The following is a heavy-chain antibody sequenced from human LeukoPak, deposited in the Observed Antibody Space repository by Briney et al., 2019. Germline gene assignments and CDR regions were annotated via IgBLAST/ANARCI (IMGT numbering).Heavy chain of an antibody. J-gene: IGHJ4*02. D-gene: IGHD6-13*01. CDR2: INPNSGGT. Sequence: ASVKVSCKASGYTFTGYYMHWVRQAPGQGLEWMGWINPNSGGTNYARKFQGRVTMTRDTSISTAYMELSRLRSDDTAVYYCARSAVAGKGRDYWGQGTLVTVSS. CDR1: GYTFTGYY. CDR3: ARSAVAGKGRDY. V-gene: IGHV1-2*02.